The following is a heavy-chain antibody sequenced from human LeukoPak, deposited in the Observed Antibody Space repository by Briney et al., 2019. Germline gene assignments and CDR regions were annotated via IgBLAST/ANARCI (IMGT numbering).Heavy chain of an antibody. Sequence: PSETLSLTCAVSGYSISSGYYWGWIRQPPGKGLEWIGSIYHSGSTYYNPSLKSRVTISVDTSKNQFSLKLSSVTAADTAVYYCARHNYVPAAMVDVWGEGTTVTVSS. J-gene: IGHJ6*04. CDR2: IYHSGST. V-gene: IGHV4-38-2*01. D-gene: IGHD2-2*01. CDR3: ARHNYVPAAMVDV. CDR1: GYSISSGYY.